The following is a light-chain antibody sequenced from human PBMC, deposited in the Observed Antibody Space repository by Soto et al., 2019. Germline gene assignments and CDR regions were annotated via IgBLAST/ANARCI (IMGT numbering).Light chain of an antibody. CDR3: QSYDSSLSGSRV. V-gene: IGLV1-40*01. CDR1: SSNIGAGYD. CDR2: GNS. J-gene: IGLJ1*01. Sequence: QAVVTQPPSVSGAPGQRVTISCTGSSSNIGAGYDVHWYQQLPGTAPKLLIYGNSNRPSGVPDRFSGSKSGTSASLAITGLQAEDEADYYCQSYDSSLSGSRVFGAGPKVTVL.